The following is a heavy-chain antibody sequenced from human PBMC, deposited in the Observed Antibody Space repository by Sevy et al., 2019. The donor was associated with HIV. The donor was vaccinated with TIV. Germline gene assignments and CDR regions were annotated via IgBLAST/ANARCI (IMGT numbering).Heavy chain of an antibody. D-gene: IGHD2-21*02. V-gene: IGHV4-34*01. CDR1: GESFSGYY. J-gene: IGHJ3*02. CDR2: INHSGST. CDR3: ARVRCGGDCYLFDI. Sequence: SETLYLTCAVYGESFSGYYWSWIRQPPGKRLEWIGEINHSGSTNYNPSLKSRVTISVDTSKKQFSLKLTSVTAADTALYYCARVRCGGDCYLFDIWGQGTMVTVSS.